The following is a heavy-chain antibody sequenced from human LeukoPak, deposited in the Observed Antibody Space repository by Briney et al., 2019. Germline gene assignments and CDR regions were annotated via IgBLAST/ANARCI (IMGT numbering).Heavy chain of an antibody. CDR2: ISGSGGST. J-gene: IGHJ6*03. V-gene: IGHV3-23*01. CDR3: AKEGCSSTSCYEREKLEYYYYYMDV. D-gene: IGHD2-2*01. Sequence: GGSLRLFCAASGFTFSSYAMSWVRHAPQQGLEWVSAISGSGGSTYYADSVKGRFTISRDNSKHTLYLQMNSLKAEDTAVYYCAKEGCSSTSCYEREKLEYYYYYMDVWGKGTTVTVSS. CDR1: GFTFSSYA.